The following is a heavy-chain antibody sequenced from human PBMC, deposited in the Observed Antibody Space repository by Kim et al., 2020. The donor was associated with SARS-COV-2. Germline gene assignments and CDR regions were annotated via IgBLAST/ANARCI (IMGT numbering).Heavy chain of an antibody. Sequence: GGSLRLSCAASGFTFSSYGMHWVRQAPGKGLEWVAVISYDGSNKYYADSVKGRFTISRDNSKNTLYLQMNSLRAEDTAVYYCAKDLAVAGRTGDNWFDPWGQGTLVTVSS. V-gene: IGHV3-30*18. CDR1: GFTFSSYG. CDR3: AKDLAVAGRTGDNWFDP. J-gene: IGHJ5*02. CDR2: ISYDGSNK. D-gene: IGHD6-19*01.